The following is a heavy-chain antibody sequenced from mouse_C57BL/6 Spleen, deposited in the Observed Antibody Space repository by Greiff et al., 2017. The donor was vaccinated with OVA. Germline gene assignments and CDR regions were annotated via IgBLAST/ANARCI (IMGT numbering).Heavy chain of an antibody. J-gene: IGHJ4*01. CDR3: ATTYYGNYNYAMDY. Sequence: EVKLMESGPELVKPGASVKISCKASGYSFTDYNMNWVKQSNGKSLEWIGVINPNYGTTSYNQKFKGKATLTVDQSSSTAYMQLNSLTSEDSAVYYCATTYYGNYNYAMDYWGQGTSVTVSS. V-gene: IGHV1-39*01. CDR2: INPNYGTT. CDR1: GYSFTDYN. D-gene: IGHD2-10*01.